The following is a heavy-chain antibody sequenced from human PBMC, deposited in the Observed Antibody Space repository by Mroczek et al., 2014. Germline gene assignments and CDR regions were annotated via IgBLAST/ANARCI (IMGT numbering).Heavy chain of an antibody. V-gene: IGHV4-59*01. CDR2: IYYSGST. Sequence: QVQLQESGPGLVKPSETLSLTCTVSGGSISSYYWSWIRQPPGKGLEWIGYIYYSGSTNYNPSLKSRVTISVDTSKNQFSLKLSSVTAADTAVYYCARGPVTTRTDYYMDVWGKGTTVTVSS. J-gene: IGHJ6*03. CDR1: GGSISSYY. CDR3: ARGPVTTRTDYYMDV. D-gene: IGHD4-17*01.